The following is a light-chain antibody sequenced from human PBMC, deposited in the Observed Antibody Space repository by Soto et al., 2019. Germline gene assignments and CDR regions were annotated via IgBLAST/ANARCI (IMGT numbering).Light chain of an antibody. CDR1: SSDVGGYNY. J-gene: IGLJ2*01. CDR2: DVS. Sequence: QSALTQPASVSGSPGQSITISCTGTSSDVGGYNYVSWYQQHPGKAPKLMIYDVSNRPSGVSNRFSGSKSGNTASLTISGRQAEEEADYYCSSYTRSSALVVFGGGTKVTVL. CDR3: SSYTRSSALVV. V-gene: IGLV2-14*01.